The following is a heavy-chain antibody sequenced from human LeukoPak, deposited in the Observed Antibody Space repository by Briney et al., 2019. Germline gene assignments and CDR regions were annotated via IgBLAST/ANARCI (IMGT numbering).Heavy chain of an antibody. Sequence: ASVEVSCKASGYTFTGYYMHWVRQAPGQGLEWMGWINPNSGGTNYAQKFQGRVTMTRDTSISTAYMELSRLRSDDTAVYYCASSSVSDDGDDAFDYWGQGTLVTVSS. CDR1: GYTFTGYY. J-gene: IGHJ4*02. CDR3: ASSSVSDDGDDAFDY. D-gene: IGHD4-17*01. V-gene: IGHV1-2*02. CDR2: INPNSGGT.